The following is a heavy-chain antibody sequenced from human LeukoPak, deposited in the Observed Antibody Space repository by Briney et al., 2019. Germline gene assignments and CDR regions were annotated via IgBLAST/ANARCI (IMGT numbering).Heavy chain of an antibody. V-gene: IGHV3-48*01. CDR2: ISSSSSTI. CDR3: ARDPVYDFWSGYYWGGWAFDI. D-gene: IGHD3-3*01. J-gene: IGHJ3*02. Sequence: PGGSLRLSCAASGFTFSSYSMNWVRQAPGKGLEWVSYISSSSSTIYYADSVKGRFTISRDNAKNSLYLQMNSLRAEDTAVYYCARDPVYDFWSGYYWGGWAFDIWGQGTMVTVSS. CDR1: GFTFSSYS.